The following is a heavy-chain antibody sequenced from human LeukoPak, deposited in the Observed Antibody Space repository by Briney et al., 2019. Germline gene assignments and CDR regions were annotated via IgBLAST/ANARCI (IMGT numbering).Heavy chain of an antibody. J-gene: IGHJ3*02. CDR1: GGSTSSSNS. CDR3: AKGGLAAKDAFDI. D-gene: IGHD6-19*01. Sequence: SETLSHTSVVPGGSTSSSNSWSGVRQPPGKGLDWIGEIYHSGSTNYNPSLRSPVTISVDTSKNQFSLRLSSVTAADTAVYYCAKGGLAAKDAFDIWGQGTMVTVSS. V-gene: IGHV4-4*02. CDR2: IYHSGST.